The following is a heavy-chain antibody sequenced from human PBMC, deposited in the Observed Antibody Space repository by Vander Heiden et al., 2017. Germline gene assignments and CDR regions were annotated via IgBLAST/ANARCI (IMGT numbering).Heavy chain of an antibody. J-gene: IGHJ4*02. CDR3: VRDAHRGGDFDY. Sequence: EVQLVESGGGLVQPGGSLRLSCAASGFTFGSHWMVWVRQAPGKGLEWVANIKPDGGEKYYVDSVMGRFTISRDNAKNSLSLEMNRLRAEDTALYYCVRDAHRGGDFDYWGQGTLVTVSS. V-gene: IGHV3-7*03. D-gene: IGHD3-16*01. CDR1: GFTFGSHW. CDR2: IKPDGGEK.